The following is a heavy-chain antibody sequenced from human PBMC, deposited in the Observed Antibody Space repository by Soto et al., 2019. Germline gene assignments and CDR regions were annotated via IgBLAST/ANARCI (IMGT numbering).Heavy chain of an antibody. D-gene: IGHD6-19*01. CDR2: IYYSGST. Sequence: QVQLQESGPGLVKPSQTLSLTCTVSGGSISSGDYYWSWIRQPPGKGLAWLGSIYYSGSTYYNPSLKSRVTLSVDTSQNQFSLRLSSVTAADTAVYSCAREDGSGWDPRGGWGLYYYYGMDVWGQGTTVTVSS. V-gene: IGHV4-30-4*01. CDR3: AREDGSGWDPRGGWGLYYYYGMDV. J-gene: IGHJ6*02. CDR1: GGSISSGDYY.